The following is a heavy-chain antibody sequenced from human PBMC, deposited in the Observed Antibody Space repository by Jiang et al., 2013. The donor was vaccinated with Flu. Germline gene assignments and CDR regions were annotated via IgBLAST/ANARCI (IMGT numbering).Heavy chain of an antibody. J-gene: IGHJ3*02. CDR2: INHSGTT. CDR3: VRHLVRSDGNCCLNAFDI. V-gene: IGHV4-34*01. D-gene: IGHD2-15*01. CDR1: GGSFTISNYF. Sequence: GSGLVKPSETLSLTCALYGGSFTISNYFWSWFRQSPGKGLEWIGEINHSGTTNYNPSLKSRVTISVDTSKNHFSLKVNSVTAADTAVYYCVRHLVRSDGNCCLNAFDIWGQGTGVTVSS.